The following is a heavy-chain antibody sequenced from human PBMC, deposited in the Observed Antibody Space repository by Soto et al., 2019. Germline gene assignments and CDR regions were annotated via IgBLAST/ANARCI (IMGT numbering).Heavy chain of an antibody. Sequence: QLQLQESGPGLVKPSETLSLTCTVSGGSISSSSYYWGWIRQPPGKGLEWIGSIYYSGSTYYNPSLRRRVTLSVDTSKNQFSLTLSSVTAADTAVYYCARDAYDGHLTWFGPWGQGTLVTVSS. D-gene: IGHD3-16*01. V-gene: IGHV4-39*02. J-gene: IGHJ5*02. CDR1: GGSISSSSYY. CDR2: IYYSGST. CDR3: ARDAYDGHLTWFGP.